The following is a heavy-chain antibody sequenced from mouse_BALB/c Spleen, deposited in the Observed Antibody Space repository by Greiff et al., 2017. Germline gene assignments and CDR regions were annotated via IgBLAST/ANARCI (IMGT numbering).Heavy chain of an antibody. V-gene: IGHV2-9*02. J-gene: IGHJ3*01. CDR3: AREFITTATWFAY. Sequence: VQGVESGPGLVAPSQSLSITCTVSGFSLTSYGVHWVRQPPGKGLEWLGVIWAGGSTNYNSALMSRLSISKDNSKSQVFLKMNSLQTDDTAMYYCAREFITTATWFAYWGQGTLVTVSA. CDR2: IWAGGST. CDR1: GFSLTSYG. D-gene: IGHD1-2*01.